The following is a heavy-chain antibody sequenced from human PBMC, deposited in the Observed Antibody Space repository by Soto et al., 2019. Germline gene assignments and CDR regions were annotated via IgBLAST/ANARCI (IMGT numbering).Heavy chain of an antibody. CDR1: GGSISSSNW. V-gene: IGHV4-4*02. J-gene: IGHJ4*02. CDR2: IYHSGST. Sequence: SETLSLTCAVSGGSISSSNWWSWVRQPPGKGLEWIGEIYHSGSTNYNPSLKSRVTISVDKSKNQFSLKLSSVTAADTAVYYCARVGYSSSSPFDYWGQGTLVTVSS. D-gene: IGHD6-6*01. CDR3: ARVGYSSSSPFDY.